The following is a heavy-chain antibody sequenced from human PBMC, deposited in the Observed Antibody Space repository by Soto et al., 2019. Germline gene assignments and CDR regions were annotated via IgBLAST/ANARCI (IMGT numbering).Heavy chain of an antibody. J-gene: IGHJ6*02. Sequence: SETLSLPCTVCGGSISSYYCSWIRQPPWKGLEWIGYIFYSGSTKYNPSLKSRVTISVDRSKNHFSLNVSSVTAAYTAVYYCARHKGRYDSGMDVSGQRNTFTVCS. CDR3: ARHKGRYDSGMDV. CDR2: IFYSGST. CDR1: GGSISSYY. V-gene: IGHV4-59*01. D-gene: IGHD3-9*01.